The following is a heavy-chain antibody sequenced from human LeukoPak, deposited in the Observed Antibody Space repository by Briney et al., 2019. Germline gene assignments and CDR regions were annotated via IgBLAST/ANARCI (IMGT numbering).Heavy chain of an antibody. J-gene: IGHJ4*02. CDR3: ARDYRYAIDY. CDR1: GFTFSSYS. D-gene: IGHD5-18*01. V-gene: IGHV3-48*01. Sequence: GGSLRLSCEVSGFTFSSYSMNWVRQAPGKGLEYISYISSTSSTMYCADSVKGRFTISRDNAKNSLYLQMNSLRVEDTAVYYCARDYRYAIDYWGQGTLVTVSS. CDR2: ISSTSSTM.